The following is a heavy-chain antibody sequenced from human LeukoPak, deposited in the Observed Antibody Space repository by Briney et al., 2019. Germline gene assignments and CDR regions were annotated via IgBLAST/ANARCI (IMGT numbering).Heavy chain of an antibody. Sequence: GGSLRLSCAASGFTFSSYSMNWVRQAPGKGLEWVSSISSSSSYIYYADSVKGRFTISRDNAKNSLYLQMNSLRSDDTAVYYCARVISFGVLNYWGQGTLVTVSS. CDR3: ARVISFGVLNY. CDR1: GFTFSSYS. D-gene: IGHD3/OR15-3a*01. CDR2: ISSSSSYI. V-gene: IGHV3-21*04. J-gene: IGHJ4*02.